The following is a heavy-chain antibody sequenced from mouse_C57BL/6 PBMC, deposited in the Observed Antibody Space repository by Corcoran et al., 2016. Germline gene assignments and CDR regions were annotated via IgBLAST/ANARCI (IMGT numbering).Heavy chain of an antibody. Sequence: QIQLVQSGPELKKPGETVKISCKASGYTFTTYGMSWVKQAPGKGLKWMGWINTYSGVPTYADDFKGRFAFSLETSASTAYLQINNLKNEDTATYFCASLTGTDFDYWGQGTTLTVSS. D-gene: IGHD4-1*01. CDR2: INTYSGVP. J-gene: IGHJ2*01. CDR3: ASLTGTDFDY. CDR1: GYTFTTYG. V-gene: IGHV9-3*01.